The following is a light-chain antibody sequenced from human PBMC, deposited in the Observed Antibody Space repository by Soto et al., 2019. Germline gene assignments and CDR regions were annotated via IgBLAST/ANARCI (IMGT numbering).Light chain of an antibody. CDR3: SSHTTSSTYV. CDR2: DVS. Sequence: QSALTQPPSVSGSPRQSVAISCTGTSSDVGNYNRVSWYQQPPGTAPRLMIYDVSNRPSGVPDRFSGSKSGNTASLTISGLQADDEADYYCSSHTTSSTYVFGTGTKVTVL. V-gene: IGLV2-18*02. J-gene: IGLJ1*01. CDR1: SSDVGNYNR.